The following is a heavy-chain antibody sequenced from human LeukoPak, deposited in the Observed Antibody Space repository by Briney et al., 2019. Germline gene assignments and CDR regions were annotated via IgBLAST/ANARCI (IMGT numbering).Heavy chain of an antibody. CDR3: ARLRPLEGDYYYNVMDV. J-gene: IGHJ6*02. D-gene: IGHD2-21*01. CDR2: IYYSGSP. V-gene: IGHV4-59*01. CDR1: GGSISSYH. Sequence: SETLSLTCTVSGGSISSYHWSWIRQPPGKGLEWIGYIYYSGSPNYNPSLKSRVTISVDTSKNQFSLNLNSVTAADTAVYYCARLRPLEGDYYYNVMDVWGQGTTVTVSS.